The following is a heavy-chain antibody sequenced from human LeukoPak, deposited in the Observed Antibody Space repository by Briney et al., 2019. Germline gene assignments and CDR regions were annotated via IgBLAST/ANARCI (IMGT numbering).Heavy chain of an antibody. CDR3: ARRHSSGWYYFGY. CDR1: ASMVFSA. D-gene: IGHD6-19*01. J-gene: IGHJ4*02. CDR2: VSGSGADT. V-gene: IGHV3-23*01. Sequence: GGSLRLSCDSASMVFSAVSWVRQAPGKGLEWVSTVSGSGADTFYADSLKGRFTISRDKTKNTVYLLMNSLRAEDTAIYYCARRHSSGWYYFGYWGQGTLVTVSS.